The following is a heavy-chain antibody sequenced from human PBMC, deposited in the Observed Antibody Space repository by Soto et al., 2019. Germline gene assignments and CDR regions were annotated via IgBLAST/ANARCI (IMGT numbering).Heavy chain of an antibody. Sequence: GGSLRLSCAASGFIFSDYGMHWVRQAPGKGLEWMAIISSDGSDKYYADSVKGRFTISRDNSKNTLYLQMNSLRAEDTAVYYCAKNHLPQSYYDLPWFDPWGQGTLVTVSS. CDR3: AKNHLPQSYYDLPWFDP. J-gene: IGHJ5*02. CDR1: GFIFSDYG. D-gene: IGHD3-3*01. CDR2: ISSDGSDK. V-gene: IGHV3-30*18.